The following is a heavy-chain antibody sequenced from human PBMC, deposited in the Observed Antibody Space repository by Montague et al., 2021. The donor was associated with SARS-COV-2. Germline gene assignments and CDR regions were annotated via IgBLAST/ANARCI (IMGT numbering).Heavy chain of an antibody. J-gene: IGHJ5*01. V-gene: IGHV4-38-2*02. CDR2: IYHGGFT. CDR3: ARAYFGGDCNYLYIWFDS. CDR1: GYSISSGYY. D-gene: IGHD2-21*01. Sequence: SETLSLTCSVSGYSISSGYYWGWIRQPPGKGLEWIGAIYHGGFTHYNPSLKSRLTMSLDTSKNQFSLRLSSVTAADTAVYYCARAYFGGDCNYLYIWFDSWGQGATVTVSS.